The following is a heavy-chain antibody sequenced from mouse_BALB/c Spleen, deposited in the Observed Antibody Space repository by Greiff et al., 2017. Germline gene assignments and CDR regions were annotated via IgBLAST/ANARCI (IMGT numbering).Heavy chain of an antibody. J-gene: IGHJ2*01. CDR2: ISDGGSYT. CDR1: GFTFSDSY. V-gene: IGHV5-4*02. D-gene: IGHD4-1*01. CDR3: ARAGTGYYFDY. Sequence: EVKVVESGGGLVKPGGSLKLSCAASGFTFSDSYMYWVRQTPEKRLEWVATISDGGSYTYYPDSVKGRFTISRDNAKNNLYLQMSSLKSEDTAVYYCARAGTGYYFDYWGQGTTLTVSS.